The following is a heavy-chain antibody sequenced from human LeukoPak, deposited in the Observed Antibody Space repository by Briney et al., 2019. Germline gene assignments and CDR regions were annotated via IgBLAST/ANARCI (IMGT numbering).Heavy chain of an antibody. J-gene: IGHJ4*02. Sequence: GGSLRLSCGASGFTFSAYWMHWVRHVPGKRPEWVSRINNDGSNTIYTDSVKGRFTISRDNAKNTLSLQMNGLRAEDSAVYYCAKDKNYDSSGYLDYWGQGTLVTVSS. CDR3: AKDKNYDSSGYLDY. D-gene: IGHD3-22*01. CDR2: INNDGSNT. CDR1: GFTFSAYW. V-gene: IGHV3-74*01.